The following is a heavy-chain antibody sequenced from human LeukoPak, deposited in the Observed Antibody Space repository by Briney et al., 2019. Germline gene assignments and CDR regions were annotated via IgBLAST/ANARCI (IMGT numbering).Heavy chain of an antibody. CDR1: GGSISSRTYY. V-gene: IGHV4-61*02. J-gene: IGHJ5*02. CDR2: MSTSGST. CDR3: ARDRTVGATLNWFDP. D-gene: IGHD1-26*01. Sequence: SETLSLTCTVSGGSISSRTYYWSWIRQPAGKGLEWIGRMSTSGSTNYNPSLKSRVTMSVDTSKNQFSLKLSSVTAADTAVYYCARDRTVGATLNWFDPWGQGTLVAVSS.